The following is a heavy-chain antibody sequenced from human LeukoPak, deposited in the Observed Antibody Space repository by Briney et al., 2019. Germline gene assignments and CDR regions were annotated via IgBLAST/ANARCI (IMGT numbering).Heavy chain of an antibody. D-gene: IGHD3-10*01. CDR1: GGSISSGGYY. V-gene: IGHV4-31*03. J-gene: IGHJ4*02. CDR2: IYYSGST. CDR3: ARAPGSYYNFPTYYFDY. Sequence: PSQTLSLTCTVSGGSISSGGYYWSWIRQHPGKGLEWIGYIYYSGSTYYNPSLKSRVTISVDTSKNQFSLKLSSVTAADTAVYYCARAPGSYYNFPTYYFDYWGQGTLVTVSS.